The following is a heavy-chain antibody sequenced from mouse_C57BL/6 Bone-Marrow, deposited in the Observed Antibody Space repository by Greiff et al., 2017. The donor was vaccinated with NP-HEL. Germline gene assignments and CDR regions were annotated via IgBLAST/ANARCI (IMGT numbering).Heavy chain of an antibody. CDR2: ISYDGSN. J-gene: IGHJ2*01. CDR3: ARVDSSGYDY. Sequence: ESGPGLVKPSQSLSLTCSVTGYSITSGYYWNWIRQFPGNKLEWMGYISYDGSNNYNPSLKNRISITRDTSKNQFFLKLNSVTTEDTATYYCARVDSSGYDYWGQGTTLTVSS. D-gene: IGHD3-2*02. CDR1: GYSITSGYY. V-gene: IGHV3-6*01.